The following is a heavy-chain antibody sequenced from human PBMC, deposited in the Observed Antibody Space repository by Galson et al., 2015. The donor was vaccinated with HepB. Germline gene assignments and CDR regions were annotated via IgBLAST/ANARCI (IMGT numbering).Heavy chain of an antibody. J-gene: IGHJ4*02. D-gene: IGHD6-13*01. CDR2: IKSKTDGGTT. CDR1: GFTFSNAW. CDR3: TTGQEQQLVPYFDY. Sequence: SLRLSCAASGFTFSNAWMSWVRQAPGKGLEWVGRIKSKTDGGTTDYAAPVKGRFTISRDDSKNTLYLQVNSLKTEDTAVYYCTTGQEQQLVPYFDYWGQGTLVTVSS. V-gene: IGHV3-15*01.